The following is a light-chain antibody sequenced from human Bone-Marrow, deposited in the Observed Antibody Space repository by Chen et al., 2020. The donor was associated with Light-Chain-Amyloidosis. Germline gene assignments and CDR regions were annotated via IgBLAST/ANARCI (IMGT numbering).Light chain of an antibody. CDR2: GNS. CDR1: SSNIGAGYD. V-gene: IGLV1-40*01. Sequence: QSVLTQPPSVSGAPGQRVTISCTGSSSNIGAGYDVHWYQQLPGTAPKLLIYGNSNRPSGVPDRFSGPKSGTSASLAITGLQAEDEADYYCQSYDGSLSGFYVFGTGTKVTVL. J-gene: IGLJ1*01. CDR3: QSYDGSLSGFYV.